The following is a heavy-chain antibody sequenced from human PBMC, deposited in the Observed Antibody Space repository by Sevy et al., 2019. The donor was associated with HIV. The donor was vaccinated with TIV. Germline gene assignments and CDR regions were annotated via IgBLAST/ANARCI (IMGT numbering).Heavy chain of an antibody. V-gene: IGHV3-23*01. CDR2: IGHNGDNT. CDR3: AKGVRLGGPIYYGMDV. J-gene: IGHJ6*02. Sequence: GGSLRLSCVASGFTFSNYAMTWVRQTPGKGLEWVSGIGHNGDNTHHAGSVKGRFSISRDNSKNTLDLQMNSLRAEDTAVYYCAKGVRLGGPIYYGMDVWGQGTRVTVSS. D-gene: IGHD3-10*02. CDR1: GFTFSNYA.